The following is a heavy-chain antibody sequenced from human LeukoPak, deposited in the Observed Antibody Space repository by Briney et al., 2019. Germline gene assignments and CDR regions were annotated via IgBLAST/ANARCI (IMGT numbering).Heavy chain of an antibody. V-gene: IGHV4-59*01. CDR3: ARGRVAYSAYYFDY. J-gene: IGHJ4*02. Sequence: PSETLSHTCTVSGDSITNYFWSWIRQPPGKGLEWIGYIYYTGNTNYKPSLKSRVTMSVDTSTNQFSLRLRSVTAAHTAVYYCARGRVAYSAYYFDYWGRGTLVTVSS. CDR1: GDSITNYF. CDR2: IYYTGNT. D-gene: IGHD2-15*01.